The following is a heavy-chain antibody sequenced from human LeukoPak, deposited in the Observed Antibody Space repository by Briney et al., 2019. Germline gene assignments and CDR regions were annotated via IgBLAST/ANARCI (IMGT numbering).Heavy chain of an antibody. CDR3: ARRGVRGYCSSTSCHDYDY. J-gene: IGHJ4*02. CDR1: SGSISSYY. CDR2: IYYSGTT. Sequence: SETLSLTCTVSSGSISSYYWSWIRQPPGKGLEWIGYIYYSGTTNYNPSLKSRVTISVDTSKNEFSLKLSSVTAADTAVYYCARRGVRGYCSSTSCHDYDYWGQGTLVTVSS. V-gene: IGHV4-59*08. D-gene: IGHD2-2*03.